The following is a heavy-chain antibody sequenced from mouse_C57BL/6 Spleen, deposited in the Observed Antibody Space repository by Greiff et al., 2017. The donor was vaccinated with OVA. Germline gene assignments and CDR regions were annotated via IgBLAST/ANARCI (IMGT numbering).Heavy chain of an antibody. CDR1: GFTFTDYY. J-gene: IGHJ1*03. D-gene: IGHD2-3*01. V-gene: IGHV7-3*01. CDR2: IRNKANGYTT. Sequence: EVNLVESGGGLVQPGGSLSLSCAASGFTFTDYYMSWVRQPPGKALEWLGFIRNKANGYTTEYSASVKGRFTISRDNSQSILYLQMNALRAEDSATYYCARSIYDGYYGGYFDVWGTGTTVTVSS. CDR3: ARSIYDGYYGGYFDV.